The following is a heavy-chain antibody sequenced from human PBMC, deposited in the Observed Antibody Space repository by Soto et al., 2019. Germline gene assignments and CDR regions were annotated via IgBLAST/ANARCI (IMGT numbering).Heavy chain of an antibody. V-gene: IGHV2-70*01. J-gene: IGHJ4*02. CDR2: INWDNNE. Sequence: SGPTLVNPTQTLTLTCTFSGFSLSTLGTSVTWIRQPPGKALEWLALINWDNNEYYNPSLKTRLTISRDTSKNQVVLTMTNVDPVDTATYYCARIPHYSDSYYMDYWGQGTLVTVSS. CDR1: GFSLSTLGTS. D-gene: IGHD2-21*01. CDR3: ARIPHYSDSYYMDY.